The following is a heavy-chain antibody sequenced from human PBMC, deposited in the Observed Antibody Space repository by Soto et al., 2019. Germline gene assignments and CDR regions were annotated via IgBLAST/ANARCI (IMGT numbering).Heavy chain of an antibody. CDR2: TYYRSKWYN. J-gene: IGHJ6*02. V-gene: IGHV6-1*01. Sequence: SQTLSLTCVISGDSVSSNSAAWNWIRQYPSRGLEWLGRTYYRSKWYNDYAVSVKSRITINPDTSKNQFSLQLNSVTPEDTAVYYCARDRWYSSRSLYYYGMDVWGQGTTVTVSS. D-gene: IGHD6-13*01. CDR3: ARDRWYSSRSLYYYGMDV. CDR1: GDSVSSNSAA.